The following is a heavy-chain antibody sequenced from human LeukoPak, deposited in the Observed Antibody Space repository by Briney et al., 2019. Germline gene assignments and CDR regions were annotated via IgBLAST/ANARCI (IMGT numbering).Heavy chain of an antibody. CDR2: ISAYNGNT. CDR1: GYTFTSYG. Sequence: ASVKVSCKASGYTFTSYGISWVRQAPGQGLEWMGWISAYNGNTNYAQKLQGRVTMTTDTSTSTAYMEMRSLRSDDTAVYYCVRNFGVATIRHFDYWGQGTLVTVSS. V-gene: IGHV1-18*01. D-gene: IGHD5-12*01. J-gene: IGHJ4*02. CDR3: VRNFGVATIRHFDY.